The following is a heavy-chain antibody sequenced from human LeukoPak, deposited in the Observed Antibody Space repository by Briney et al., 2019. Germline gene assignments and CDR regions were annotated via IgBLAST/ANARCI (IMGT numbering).Heavy chain of an antibody. Sequence: GGSPRLSCAASGFTFSSYAMSWVRQAPGKGLEWVSAISGSGGSTYYADSVKGRFTISRDNSKNTLYLQMNSLRAEDTAVYYCAKDTLTDYYDSSGYPSYYFDYWGQGTLVTVSS. CDR2: ISGSGGST. D-gene: IGHD3-22*01. CDR1: GFTFSSYA. J-gene: IGHJ4*02. CDR3: AKDTLTDYYDSSGYPSYYFDY. V-gene: IGHV3-23*01.